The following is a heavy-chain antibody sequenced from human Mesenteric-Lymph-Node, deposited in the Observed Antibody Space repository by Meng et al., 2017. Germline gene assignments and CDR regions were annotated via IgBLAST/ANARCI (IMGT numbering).Heavy chain of an antibody. J-gene: IGHJ4*02. Sequence: SVKVSCKASGYTFTSYGISWVRQAPGQGLEWMGGSIPLYAAKSFAQRFQGRVTITADESTTTVYMTLSGLRSNDTAVYYCARGGVSYQLLTRLTYWGQGTVVT. CDR3: ARGGVSYQLLTRLTY. V-gene: IGHV1-69*13. CDR1: GYTFTSYG. CDR2: SIPLYAAK. D-gene: IGHD2-2*01.